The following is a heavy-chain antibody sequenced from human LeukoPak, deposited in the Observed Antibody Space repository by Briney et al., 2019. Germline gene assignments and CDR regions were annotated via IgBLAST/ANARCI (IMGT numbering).Heavy chain of an antibody. D-gene: IGHD5-12*01. CDR1: GFTFSDYY. Sequence: GGSLRLSCAASGFTFSDYYMSWIRQAPGKGLEWVSYISSSSSYTYYADSVKGRFTISRDNAKNSLYLQMNSLRAEDTAVYYCAREDIVATIGGPFDYWGQGTLVTVSS. V-gene: IGHV3-11*06. CDR3: AREDIVATIGGPFDY. J-gene: IGHJ4*02. CDR2: ISSSSSYT.